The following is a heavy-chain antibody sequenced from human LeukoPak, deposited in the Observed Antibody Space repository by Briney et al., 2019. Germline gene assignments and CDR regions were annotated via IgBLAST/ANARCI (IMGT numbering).Heavy chain of an antibody. D-gene: IGHD3-22*01. V-gene: IGHV3-23*01. CDR2: ISDSGGRT. CDR3: AKRGVVIRVILVGFHKEAYYFDS. J-gene: IGHJ4*02. Sequence: LSGGSLRLSCTVSGITLSNYGMSWVRQAPGKGLEWVAGISDSGGRTNYADSVKGRFTISSDNPKNTLYLQMNSLRAEDTAVYFCAKRGVVIRVILVGFHKEAYYFDSWGQGALVTVSS. CDR1: GITLSNYG.